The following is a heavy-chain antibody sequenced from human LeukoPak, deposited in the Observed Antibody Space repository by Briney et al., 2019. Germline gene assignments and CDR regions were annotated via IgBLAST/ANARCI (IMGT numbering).Heavy chain of an antibody. CDR3: ARDSDFGI. V-gene: IGHV3-48*01. Sequence: GGSLRLSCAASGFIFSNYPMNWVRQAPGKGLEWISYISSGSSTAYYADSVKGRFTVSRDNANKSLYLQMNSLRAEDTAVYYCARDSDFGIWGQGTMVTVSS. J-gene: IGHJ3*02. CDR1: GFIFSNYP. CDR2: ISSGSSTA.